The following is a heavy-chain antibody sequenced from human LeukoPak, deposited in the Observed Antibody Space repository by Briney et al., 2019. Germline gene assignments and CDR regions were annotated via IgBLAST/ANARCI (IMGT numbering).Heavy chain of an antibody. Sequence: SVKVSCKASGYTFTSYDINWVRQATGQGLEWMGGMNLNNGNTGYAQKFQGRVTITRNPSIITAYMELSSLRSEDTAVYYCARPSVGYVFWSGYLYYFDYWGQGTLVTVSS. J-gene: IGHJ4*02. D-gene: IGHD3-3*01. V-gene: IGHV1-8*03. CDR3: ARPSVGYVFWSGYLYYFDY. CDR1: GYTFTSYD. CDR2: MNLNNGNT.